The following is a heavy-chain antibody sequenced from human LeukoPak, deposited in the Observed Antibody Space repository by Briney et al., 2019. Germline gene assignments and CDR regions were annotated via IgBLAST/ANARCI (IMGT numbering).Heavy chain of an antibody. CDR2: ISSSGSVI. D-gene: IGHD3-16*01. V-gene: IGHV3-48*03. Sequence: PGGSLRLSCAASGFSFSSYEMNWVRQAPGKGLEWVSYISSSGSVIYYADSVKGRFTISRDNAKNSLYLQMNSLRAEDTAVYYCARDRIMITFGGVENWFDPWGQGTLVTVSS. J-gene: IGHJ5*02. CDR1: GFSFSSYE. CDR3: ARDRIMITFGGVENWFDP.